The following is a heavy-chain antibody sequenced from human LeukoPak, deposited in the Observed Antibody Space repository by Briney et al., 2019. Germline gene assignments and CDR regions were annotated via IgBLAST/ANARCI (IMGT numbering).Heavy chain of an antibody. V-gene: IGHV3-30*04. Sequence: GGSLRLSCAASGFTFSSYAMHWVRQAPGKGLERVAVLSYDGSNKYYADSVKGRFTISRDNSKDTVYLQMNSLRAEDTAVYYCAIPNDYWGQGTLVTVSS. J-gene: IGHJ4*02. CDR2: LSYDGSNK. CDR3: AIPNDY. CDR1: GFTFSSYA.